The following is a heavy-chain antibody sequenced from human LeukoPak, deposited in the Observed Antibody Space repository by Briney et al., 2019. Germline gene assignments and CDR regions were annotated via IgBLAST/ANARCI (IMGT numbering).Heavy chain of an antibody. D-gene: IGHD1-26*01. CDR1: GYTLNVFF. Sequence: ASVKVSCKASGYTLNVFFMQWVRQAPGQGLERMGWINPNSGDTNDAQRFQGRVTMTLDTSNSAAYMELTSLTPDDTAMYYCASGRGSGSLRWGQGTLVTVSS. CDR2: INPNSGDT. V-gene: IGHV1-2*02. J-gene: IGHJ4*02. CDR3: ASGRGSGSLR.